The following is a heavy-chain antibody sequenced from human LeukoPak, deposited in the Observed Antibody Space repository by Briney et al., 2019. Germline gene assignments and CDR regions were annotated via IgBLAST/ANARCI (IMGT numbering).Heavy chain of an antibody. V-gene: IGHV3-23*01. CDR1: GFTFSSYA. D-gene: IGHD1-7*01. CDR3: AKTEGVTGTTYYFDY. CDR2: ISGSGGST. Sequence: GGSLRLSCAASGFTFSSYAMSWVRQAPGKGLEWVSAISGSGGSTYYADSVKGRFTISRDNSKNTLYLQMNSLRAEDTAVYYCAKTEGVTGTTYYFDYWGQGTLVTVSS. J-gene: IGHJ4*02.